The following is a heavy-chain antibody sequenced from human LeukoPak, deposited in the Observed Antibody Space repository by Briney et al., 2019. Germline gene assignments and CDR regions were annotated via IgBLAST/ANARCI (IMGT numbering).Heavy chain of an antibody. V-gene: IGHV3-43*02. D-gene: IGHD4-23*01. Sequence: GGSLRLSCAASGFTFDDYAMHWVRRAPGKGLEWVSLISRVSGNTYYADSVKGRFTISRDNSDNSLYLQMNGVRAENTAFYYGARYKSRNGGDSDGYFDYWGQGTPVTVFS. CDR2: ISRVSGNT. CDR3: ARYKSRNGGDSDGYFDY. CDR1: GFTFDDYA. J-gene: IGHJ4*02.